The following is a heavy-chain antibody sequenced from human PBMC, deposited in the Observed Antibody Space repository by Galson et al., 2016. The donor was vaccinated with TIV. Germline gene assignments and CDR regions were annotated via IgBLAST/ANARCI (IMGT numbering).Heavy chain of an antibody. CDR2: IIPLFGEA. CDR1: GGTFSSFV. D-gene: IGHD5-18*01. Sequence: SVKVSCKASGGTFSSFVVTWVRQAPGQGLEWMGGIIPLFGEAHYAQKFQGRVTISADESTSTVYMELRSLRSGDTAVYYCAKCRNTAMDTYYYYYGLDVCGLGTPVTVSS. V-gene: IGHV1-69*13. CDR3: AKCRNTAMDTYYYYYGLDV. J-gene: IGHJ6*02.